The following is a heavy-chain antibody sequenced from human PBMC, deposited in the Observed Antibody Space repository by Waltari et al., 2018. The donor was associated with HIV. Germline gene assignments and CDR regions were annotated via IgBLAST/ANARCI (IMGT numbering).Heavy chain of an antibody. CDR2: IYHSGST. J-gene: IGHJ1*01. D-gene: IGHD2-21*02. V-gene: IGHV4-38-2*02. CDR3: ARDLEVAYCGGDCSKHFQH. Sequence: QVQLQESGPGLVKPSETLSLTCTVSGYSISSGYYWGWIRQPPGKGLEWIGSIYHSGSTYYNPSLKSRVTISVDTSKNQFSLKLSSVTAADTAVYYCARDLEVAYCGGDCSKHFQHWGQGTLVTVSS. CDR1: GYSISSGYY.